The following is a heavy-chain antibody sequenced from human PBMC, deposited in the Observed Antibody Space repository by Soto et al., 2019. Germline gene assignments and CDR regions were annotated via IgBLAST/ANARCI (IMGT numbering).Heavy chain of an antibody. CDR1: GYSISSSNW. D-gene: IGHD2-8*01. J-gene: IGHJ6*02. Sequence: SETLSLTCAVSGYSISSSNWWGWIRQPPGKGLEWIGYIYYSGSTYYNPSLKSRVTMSVDTSKNQFSLKLSSVTAVDTAVYYCARSGGYCTNCVCHPWGMDVWGQGTTVTVSS. CDR3: ARSGGYCTNCVCHPWGMDV. V-gene: IGHV4-28*01. CDR2: IYYSGST.